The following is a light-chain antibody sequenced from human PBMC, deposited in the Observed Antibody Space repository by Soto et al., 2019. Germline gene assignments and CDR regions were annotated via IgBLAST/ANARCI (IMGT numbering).Light chain of an antibody. V-gene: IGLV1-40*01. CDR3: QSYDSSLSGYV. CDR2: ENN. J-gene: IGLJ1*01. Sequence: QSVLTQPPSVSEAPGQRVTISCTGSSSNIGAGYDAHWYQQVPGKAPKLLIYENNNRPSGVPDRFSGSKSGTSASLAITGLQAEDEAEYYCQSYDSSLSGYVFGTGTKLTVL. CDR1: SSNIGAGYD.